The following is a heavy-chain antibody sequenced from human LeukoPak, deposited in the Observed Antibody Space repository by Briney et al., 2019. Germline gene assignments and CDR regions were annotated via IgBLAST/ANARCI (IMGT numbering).Heavy chain of an antibody. CDR2: MRRDGNEI. D-gene: IGHD1-7*01. CDR3: ARVSPQKLELVSY. Sequence: PGGSLRLSCSASGFTFSTYWMSWVRQAPGKGLEWVANMRRDGNEIYYLDSVRGRFTISRDNAKKSLYLQMNSLRAEDTAVYYCARVSPQKLELVSYWGQGTLVTVSS. J-gene: IGHJ4*02. V-gene: IGHV3-7*03. CDR1: GFTFSTYW.